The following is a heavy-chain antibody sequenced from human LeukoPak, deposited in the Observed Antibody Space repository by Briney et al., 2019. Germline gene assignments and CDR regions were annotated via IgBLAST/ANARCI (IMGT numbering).Heavy chain of an antibody. J-gene: IGHJ5*02. CDR3: ASRYCSGGSCYSGSWFDP. D-gene: IGHD2-15*01. Sequence: SQTLSLTCTVSGGSISSGDYYWSWIRQPPGKGLEWIGYIYYSGSTYYNPSLKSRVTISVDTSKNQLSLKLSSVTAADTAVYYWASRYCSGGSCYSGSWFDPWGQGTLVTVSS. CDR2: IYYSGST. CDR1: GGSISSGDYY. V-gene: IGHV4-30-4*01.